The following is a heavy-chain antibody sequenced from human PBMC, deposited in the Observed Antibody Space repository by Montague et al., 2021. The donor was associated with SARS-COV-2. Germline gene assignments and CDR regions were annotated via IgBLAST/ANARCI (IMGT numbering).Heavy chain of an antibody. V-gene: IGHV6-1*01. CDR1: GDSVSSNSAA. CDR2: TYYRSKWYY. CDR3: ARDKITIFGVVIIDY. J-gene: IGHJ4*02. D-gene: IGHD3-3*01. Sequence: CAISGDSVSSNSAAWNWIRQSPSRGLEWLGRTYYRSKWYYEYAVSLKSRITINPDTSKNQFSLQVKSMTPEDTAVYYCARDKITIFGVVIIDYWGQGTLVTVSS.